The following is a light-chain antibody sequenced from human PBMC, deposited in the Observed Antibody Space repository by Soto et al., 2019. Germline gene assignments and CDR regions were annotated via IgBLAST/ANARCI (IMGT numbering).Light chain of an antibody. V-gene: IGKV3-15*01. Sequence: EILMTQSPATLSVSPGERGTVSCRASQSVSSNLAWYQQKPGAAPRLLIYGASTRATGIPARFSGSGSGTELTLTISSLQSEDFAVYYCQQYNNWPPSWTFGQGTKV. CDR3: QQYNNWPPSWT. J-gene: IGKJ1*01. CDR2: GAS. CDR1: QSVSSN.